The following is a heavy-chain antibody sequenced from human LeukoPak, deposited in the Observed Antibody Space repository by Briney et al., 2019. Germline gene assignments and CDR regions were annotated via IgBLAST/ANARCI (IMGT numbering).Heavy chain of an antibody. CDR1: GFTFSSYA. D-gene: IGHD2-8*02. Sequence: GGSLRLSCAASGFTFSSYAMSWVRQAPGKGLEWVSAISGSGGSTYYADSVKGRFTISRDNSKNTLNLQMNSLRAGDTAVYYCAKSFQLRTRGGVSDWGQGTLVTVSS. V-gene: IGHV3-23*01. CDR3: AKSFQLRTRGGVSD. J-gene: IGHJ4*02. CDR2: ISGSGGST.